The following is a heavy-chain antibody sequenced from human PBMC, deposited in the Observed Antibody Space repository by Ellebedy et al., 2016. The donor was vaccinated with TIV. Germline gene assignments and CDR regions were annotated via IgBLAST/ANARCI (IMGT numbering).Heavy chain of an antibody. CDR1: GGSISSVNYY. CDR3: ARTSIAARPFHWFDP. D-gene: IGHD6-6*01. Sequence: MPSETLSLTCTVSGGSISSVNYYWSWIRQPPGKGLEWIGYIYFSGSTYYNPSLKSRLTISLDTSKNQFSLKLSSVTAADTAVYYCARTSIAARPFHWFDPWGQGTLVTVSS. V-gene: IGHV4-30-4*01. J-gene: IGHJ5*02. CDR2: IYFSGST.